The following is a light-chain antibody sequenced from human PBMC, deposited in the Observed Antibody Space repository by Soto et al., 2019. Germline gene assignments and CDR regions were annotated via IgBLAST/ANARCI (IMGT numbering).Light chain of an antibody. J-gene: IGKJ4*01. CDR2: AVS. Sequence: DIQMTQSPSSVSASVGDRVTITCRASQGINTWLAWYQQKPGKAPNLLIYAVSSLQSGVPSRFSGSGSGTDFTLTINSLQPEYVATYFCQQANSFPRTFGGGTTVEIK. CDR1: QGINTW. V-gene: IGKV1-12*01. CDR3: QQANSFPRT.